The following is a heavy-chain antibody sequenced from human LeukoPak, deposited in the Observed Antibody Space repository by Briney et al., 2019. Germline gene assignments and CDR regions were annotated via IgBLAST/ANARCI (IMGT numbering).Heavy chain of an antibody. CDR1: GYTFTSYD. CDR3: ARGWFAYSYYYDSSGYPRVY. Sequence: ASVKVSCKASGYTFTSYDINWVRQATGQGLESMGWMNPNCGNTGYAQKFQGRVTMTRNTSISTAYMELSSLRSEDTAVYYCARGWFAYSYYYDSSGYPRVYWRQGTLVTVSS. V-gene: IGHV1-8*01. J-gene: IGHJ4*02. CDR2: MNPNCGNT. D-gene: IGHD3-22*01.